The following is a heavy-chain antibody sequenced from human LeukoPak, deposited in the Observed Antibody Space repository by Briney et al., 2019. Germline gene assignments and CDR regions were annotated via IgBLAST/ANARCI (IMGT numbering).Heavy chain of an antibody. CDR3: ARVVVITNDFDY. D-gene: IGHD3-22*01. V-gene: IGHV4-59*12. CDR2: IYHSGST. J-gene: IGHJ4*02. CDR1: GVSMKNYY. Sequence: SETLSLTCTVSGVSMKNYYWTWIRQPPGKGLEWIGEIYHSGSTNYNPSLKSRVTISVDKSKNQFSLKLSSVTAADTAVYYCARVVVITNDFDYWGQGTLVTVSS.